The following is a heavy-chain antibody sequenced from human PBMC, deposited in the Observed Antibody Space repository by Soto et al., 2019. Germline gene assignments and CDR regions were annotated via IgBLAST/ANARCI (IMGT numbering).Heavy chain of an antibody. CDR3: ARGPGGTDGPGDY. CDR1: GYTFTSYA. J-gene: IGHJ4*02. CDR2: TNAGNGNT. Sequence: QVQLVQSGAEVKKPGASVKVSCKASGYTFTSYAMHWVRQAPGQRLEWMGWTNAGNGNTKYSQKFQGRVTITRDTSASTAYLELSSLRPEDTAVYCCARGPGGTDGPGDYWAQGTLVTASS. D-gene: IGHD2-15*01. V-gene: IGHV1-3*01.